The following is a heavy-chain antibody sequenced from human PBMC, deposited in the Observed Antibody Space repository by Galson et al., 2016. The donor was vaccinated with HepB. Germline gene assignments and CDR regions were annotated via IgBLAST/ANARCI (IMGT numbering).Heavy chain of an antibody. CDR2: ISYDGITK. CDR1: GFTFRSFG. D-gene: IGHD2-15*01. V-gene: IGHV3-30*18. CDR3: AKAPRGYCSGVGCYANWLDP. J-gene: IGHJ5*02. Sequence: SLRLSCAASGFTFRSFGIHWVRQTPGKGLEWVSLISYDGITKNYADSVMGRFTISRDNSKNAVYLQMSSLRAEDTAIYFCAKAPRGYCSGVGCYANWLDPWGQGALVTVSS.